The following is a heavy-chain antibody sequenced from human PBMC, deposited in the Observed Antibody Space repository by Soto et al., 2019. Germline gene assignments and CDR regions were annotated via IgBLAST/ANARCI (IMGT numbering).Heavy chain of an antibody. CDR1: GFTFSRFG. V-gene: IGHV3-30*03. CDR2: IPYDGSNK. J-gene: IGHJ4*02. CDR3: ARESSYSS. D-gene: IGHD6-13*01. Sequence: PGGSLRLSCAASGFTFSRFGMHWVRQAPGKGLEWVAVIPYDGSNKYYADSVKGRFTISRDNSKNTLYLQMNSLRAEDTAVYYCARESSYSSWGQGTRVTVSS.